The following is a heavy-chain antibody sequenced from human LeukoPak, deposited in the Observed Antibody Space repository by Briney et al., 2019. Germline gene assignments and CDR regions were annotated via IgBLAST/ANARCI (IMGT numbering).Heavy chain of an antibody. CDR1: GGSISSSSYY. J-gene: IGHJ4*02. V-gene: IGHV4-39*07. CDR3: ARDGIVAGTAFDY. CDR2: IYYSGST. Sequence: SETLSLTCTVSGGSISSSSYYWGWIRQPPGEGLEWIGSIYYSGSTYYNPSLKSRVTISVDTSKNQFSLKLSSVTAADTAVYYCARDGIVAGTAFDYWGQGTLVTVSS. D-gene: IGHD6-19*01.